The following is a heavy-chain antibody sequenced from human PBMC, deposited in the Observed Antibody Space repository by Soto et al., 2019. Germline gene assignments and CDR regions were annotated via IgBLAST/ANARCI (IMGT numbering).Heavy chain of an antibody. Sequence: ASGPTLVNPTQTLTLTCTFSGFSLSTSGVGVGWIRQPPGKALEWLALIYWNDDKRYSPSLKSRLTTTKDTSKHQVVLTMTNMDPVDTATYYCAHVAGVWALRWFDPWGQGTLVTVSS. V-gene: IGHV2-5*01. D-gene: IGHD2-8*01. CDR1: GFSLSTSGVG. J-gene: IGHJ5*02. CDR3: AHVAGVWALRWFDP. CDR2: IYWNDDK.